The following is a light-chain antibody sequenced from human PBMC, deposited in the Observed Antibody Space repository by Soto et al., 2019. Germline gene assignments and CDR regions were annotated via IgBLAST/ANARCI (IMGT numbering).Light chain of an antibody. V-gene: IGKV2-30*01. CDR2: KVS. CDR3: MQGSNWPPIT. CDR1: HIILYSSDNKNY. J-gene: IGKJ5*01. Sequence: TQSPDSLSLCLAGRCSMVCECSHIILYSSDNKNYLSWFRQRPGQSPRRLIYKVSNREAGVPDRFSGSGSGTDFTLKISRVEAEDVGLYYCMQGSNWPPITFGQGTRLEIK.